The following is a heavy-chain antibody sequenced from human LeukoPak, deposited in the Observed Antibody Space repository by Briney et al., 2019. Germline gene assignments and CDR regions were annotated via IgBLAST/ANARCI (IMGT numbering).Heavy chain of an antibody. D-gene: IGHD5-18*01. Sequence: ASVKVSCKASGYTFTGYYMHWVRQAPGQGLEWMGWINPNSGGTNYAQKFQGRVTMTRDTSISTAYMELSRLRSDDTAVYYCARADGVLYSYGYLSMVLSRGYFDYWGQGTLVTVSS. J-gene: IGHJ4*02. CDR2: INPNSGGT. CDR1: GYTFTGYY. CDR3: ARADGVLYSYGYLSMVLSRGYFDY. V-gene: IGHV1-2*02.